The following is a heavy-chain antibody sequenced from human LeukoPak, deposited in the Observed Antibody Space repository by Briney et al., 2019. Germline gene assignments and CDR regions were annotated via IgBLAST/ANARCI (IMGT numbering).Heavy chain of an antibody. CDR2: IYTGGHT. Sequence: PSETLSLTCTVSGGSISSGSYYWSWIRQPAGKGLEWIGRIYTGGHTSYSPSLKSRVTISVDTSKNQFSLRLTSVTAADTAVYYCASLADWYYYDSSDYALGAFDIWGHGTMVTVSS. V-gene: IGHV4-61*02. J-gene: IGHJ3*02. D-gene: IGHD3-22*01. CDR3: ASLADWYYYDSSDYALGAFDI. CDR1: GGSISSGSYY.